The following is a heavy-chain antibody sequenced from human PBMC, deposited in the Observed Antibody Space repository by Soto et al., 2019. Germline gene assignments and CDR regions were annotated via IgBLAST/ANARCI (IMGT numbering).Heavy chain of an antibody. CDR3: ARDGARFTIFGVVTLYGMDV. J-gene: IGHJ6*02. CDR1: GYTFTSYY. V-gene: IGHV1-46*01. Sequence: ASVKVSCKASGYTFTSYYVHWGRQTAGQGLEWMGIINPSGGSTSYAQKFQGRVTMTRDTSPSTVYMELSSLRSEDTAVYYCARDGARFTIFGVVTLYGMDVWGQGTTVTVS. CDR2: INPSGGST. D-gene: IGHD3-3*01.